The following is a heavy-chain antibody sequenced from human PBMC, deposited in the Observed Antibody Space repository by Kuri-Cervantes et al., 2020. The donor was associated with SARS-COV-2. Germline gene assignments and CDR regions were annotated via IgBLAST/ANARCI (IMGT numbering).Heavy chain of an antibody. V-gene: IGHV3-66*02. CDR2: LYAGGGT. Sequence: SNAASGFIVSCSYMGWLRQAPGKGLEWVSILYAGGGTYYAHSVEGQFTISRDISKNTVFLQMNRLRPEDTAVYYCARSCTYARCSEYFQHWGQGTLVTVSS. CDR1: GFIVSCSY. D-gene: IGHD2-8*01. J-gene: IGHJ1*01. CDR3: ARSCTYARCSEYFQH.